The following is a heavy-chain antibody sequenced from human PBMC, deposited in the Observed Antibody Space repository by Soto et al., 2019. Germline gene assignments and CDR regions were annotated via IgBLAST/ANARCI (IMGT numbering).Heavy chain of an antibody. J-gene: IGHJ5*02. D-gene: IGHD6-13*01. CDR1: GGSISSGGYS. CDR3: ARGSAAAAGTGCFDP. V-gene: IGHV4-30-2*01. CDR2: IYHSGST. Sequence: PSETLSLTCAVSGGSISSGGYSWSWIRQPPGKGLEWIGYIYHSGSTYYNPSLKSRVTISVDRSKNQFSLKLSSVTAADTAVYYCARGSAAAAGTGCFDPWGQGTLVTVSS.